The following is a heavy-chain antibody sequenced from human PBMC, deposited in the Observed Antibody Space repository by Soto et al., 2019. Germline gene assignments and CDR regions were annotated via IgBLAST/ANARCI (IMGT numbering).Heavy chain of an antibody. CDR1: GYTFTSYG. V-gene: IGHV1-18*01. CDR3: ASQRVGASTGHYYGMDV. J-gene: IGHJ6*02. D-gene: IGHD1-26*01. CDR2: ISAYNGNT. Sequence: QVQLVQSGAEVKKPGASVKVSCKASGYTFTSYGISWVRQAPGQGLEWMGWISAYNGNTNYAQKLQGRVTMTTXXSXSXAYMELRSLRSDDTAVYYCASQRVGASTGHYYGMDVWGQGTTVTVSS.